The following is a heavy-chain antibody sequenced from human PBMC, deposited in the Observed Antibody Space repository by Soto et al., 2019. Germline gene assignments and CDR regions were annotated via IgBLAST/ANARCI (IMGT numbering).Heavy chain of an antibody. V-gene: IGHV1-69*13. D-gene: IGHD5-18*01. Sequence: SSVNVSCKASGGTFSSYAISWVRQAPGQGLEWMGGIIPIFGTANYAQKFQGRVTITADESTSTAYMELSSLRSEDTAAYYCASPVRMVTVGCVGPLSAFDIWGQETMGTVSS. CDR2: IIPIFGTA. CDR1: GGTFSSYA. CDR3: ASPVRMVTVGCVGPLSAFDI. J-gene: IGHJ3*02.